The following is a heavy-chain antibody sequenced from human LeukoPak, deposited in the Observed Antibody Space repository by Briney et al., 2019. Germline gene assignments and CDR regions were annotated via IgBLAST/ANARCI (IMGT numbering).Heavy chain of an antibody. CDR3: AREIEDYYYYMDV. CDR1: GGCISSGGYY. Sequence: SETLSLTCTVSGGCISSGGYYWIWIRQHPGKGLEWIGYIYYSGSTYYNPSLKTRVNMSVDTSKNQFSLKLSSVTAADTAVYYCAREIEDYYYYMDVWGKGTTVTVSS. CDR2: IYYSGST. J-gene: IGHJ6*03. V-gene: IGHV4-31*03.